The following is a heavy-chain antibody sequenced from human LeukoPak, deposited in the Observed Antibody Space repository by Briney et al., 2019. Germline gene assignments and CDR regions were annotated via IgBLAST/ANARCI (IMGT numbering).Heavy chain of an antibody. CDR2: ISYDGSNK. CDR3: VLERRVDY. J-gene: IGHJ4*02. Sequence: PGGSLRLSCAASGFTFSSYGMHWVRQAPGKGLEWVAVISYDGSNKYYADSVKGRFTISRDNSKNTLYLQMNSLRAEDTAVDYCVLERRVDYWGQGTLVTVSS. D-gene: IGHD1-1*01. CDR1: GFTFSSYG. V-gene: IGHV3-30*03.